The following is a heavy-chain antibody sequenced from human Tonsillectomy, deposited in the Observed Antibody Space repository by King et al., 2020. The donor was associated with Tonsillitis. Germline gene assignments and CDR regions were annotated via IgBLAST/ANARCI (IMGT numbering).Heavy chain of an antibody. CDR3: TTDSRFSSRWGFDS. J-gene: IGHJ4*02. V-gene: IGHV3-15*01. Sequence: VQLVESGGGLVEPGGSLRLSCADSGFTFSKAWMSWVRQAPGKGLEWVGRIKSKTDGETIDYAAPVKGSFTISRDDSKNTLYLQMNSLKTEDTAVYYCTTDSRFSSRWGFDSWGQGTLVTVSS. D-gene: IGHD6-13*01. CDR2: IKSKTDGETI. CDR1: GFTFSKAW.